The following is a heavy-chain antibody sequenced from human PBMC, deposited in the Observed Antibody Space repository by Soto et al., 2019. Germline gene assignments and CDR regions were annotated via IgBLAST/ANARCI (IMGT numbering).Heavy chain of an antibody. CDR1: GFTFSSYA. J-gene: IGHJ4*02. CDR3: AHRGSSGGNCLLHY. Sequence: GGSLRLSCAASGFTFSSYAMSWVRQAPGKGLEWVSAISGSGGSTYYADSVKSRLTITKDTSKNQVVLTMTNMDPVDTATYYCAHRGSSGGNCLLHYWGQGTLVTVSS. CDR2: ISGSGGST. D-gene: IGHD2-15*01. V-gene: IGHV3-23*01.